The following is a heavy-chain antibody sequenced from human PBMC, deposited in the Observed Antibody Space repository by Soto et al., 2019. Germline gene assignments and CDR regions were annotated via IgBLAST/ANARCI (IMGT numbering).Heavy chain of an antibody. CDR3: VRFASSGWYTGGY. CDR1: GYIFTNYD. Sequence: QVQLVQSGGEVKKPGASVKVSCKASGYIFTNYDIGWVRQAPGQGLEWMGWISPYSGNTKYTQKVQVRVTMTTDTSTSTAYMELRSLRSDDTAVYYCVRFASSGWYTGGYWGQGTLVTVSS. D-gene: IGHD6-19*01. J-gene: IGHJ4*02. V-gene: IGHV1-18*01. CDR2: ISPYSGNT.